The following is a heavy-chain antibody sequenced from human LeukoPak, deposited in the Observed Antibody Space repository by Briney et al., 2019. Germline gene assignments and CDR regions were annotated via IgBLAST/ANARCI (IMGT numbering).Heavy chain of an antibody. Sequence: SETLSLTCAVYGGSFSGYYWSWIRQPPGKGLEWIGEINHSGSTNYNPSLKSRVTISVDTSKNQFSLKLSSVTAAGTAGYYCAXXXXXXXXRDYNWFDPWGQGTLVTVSS. J-gene: IGHJ5*02. CDR1: GGSFSGYY. CDR3: AXXXXXXXXRDYNWFDP. V-gene: IGHV4-34*01. D-gene: IGHD3/OR15-3a*01. CDR2: INHSGST.